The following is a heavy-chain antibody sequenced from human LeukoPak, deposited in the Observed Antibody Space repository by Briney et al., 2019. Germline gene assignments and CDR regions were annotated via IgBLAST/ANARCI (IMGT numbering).Heavy chain of an antibody. Sequence: SETLSLTCTVSDGSISSSSYYWGWIRHPPGKGLEWIGSIYYSGSTYYTPSLKSRVTISVDTSKNKFSLKLSSVTAADTAVHYCARHRRSLRYYDSIGYLPTWIHPWVQGTLVTVSS. CDR3: ARHRRSLRYYDSIGYLPTWIHP. D-gene: IGHD3-22*01. V-gene: IGHV4-39*01. CDR2: IYYSGST. J-gene: IGHJ5*02. CDR1: DGSISSSSYY.